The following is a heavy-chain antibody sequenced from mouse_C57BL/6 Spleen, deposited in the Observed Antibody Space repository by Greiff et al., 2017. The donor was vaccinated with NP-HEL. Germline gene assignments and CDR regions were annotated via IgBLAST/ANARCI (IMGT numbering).Heavy chain of an antibody. Sequence: VQLQQSGAELVRPGASVTLSCTASGYTFTDYEMHWVKQTPVHGLEWIGAIDPETGGTAYNQKFKGKAILTADKTPSTAYMALRSLTSEDSAVYYCTRAGTGYLVYWAKGTTLTVSS. D-gene: IGHD4-1*01. CDR2: IDPETGGT. V-gene: IGHV1-15*01. J-gene: IGHJ2*01. CDR1: GYTFTDYE. CDR3: TRAGTGYLVY.